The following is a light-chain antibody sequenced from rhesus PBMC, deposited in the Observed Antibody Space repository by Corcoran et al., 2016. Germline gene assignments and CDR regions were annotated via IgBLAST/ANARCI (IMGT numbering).Light chain of an antibody. Sequence: DIQMTQSPSSLSVSVGDTATITCRASQSISSWLAWYQQKTGKAPNLLIYKAATLQSGAPSRFSGSGSWTDFTFIISSLQSEYFATYYFQQYSSSPWTFGQGTKVEIK. CDR3: QQYSSSPWT. V-gene: IGKV1-22*01. J-gene: IGKJ1*01. CDR2: KAA. CDR1: QSISSW.